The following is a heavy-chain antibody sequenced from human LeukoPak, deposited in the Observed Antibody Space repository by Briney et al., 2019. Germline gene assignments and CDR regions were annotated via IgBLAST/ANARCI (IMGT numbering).Heavy chain of an antibody. Sequence: PGESLTLSCAASGFTLSNYWVHWVRQAPGEGLVWVSRINEPGTWPTYEDSVRGRFTISRDSAKNTVSLHMKNLRAEDTAVYYCVRSFSGSRGYWGQGTLVTVSS. CDR2: INEPGTWP. CDR3: VRSFSGSRGY. V-gene: IGHV3-74*03. CDR1: GFTLSNYW. D-gene: IGHD7-27*01. J-gene: IGHJ4*02.